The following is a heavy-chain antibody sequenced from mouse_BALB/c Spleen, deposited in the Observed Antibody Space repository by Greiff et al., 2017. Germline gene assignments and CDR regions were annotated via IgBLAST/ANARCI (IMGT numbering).Heavy chain of an antibody. D-gene: IGHD1-3*01. J-gene: IGHJ4*01. Sequence: EVKLVESGGGLVQPGGSRKLSCAASGFTFSDYGMAWVRQAPGKGPEWVAFISNLAYSIYYADTVTGRFTISRENAKNTLYLEMSSLRSEDTATYYCARDRGKGAMDYWGQGTSVTVSS. V-gene: IGHV5-15*02. CDR1: GFTFSDYG. CDR2: ISNLAYSI. CDR3: ARDRGKGAMDY.